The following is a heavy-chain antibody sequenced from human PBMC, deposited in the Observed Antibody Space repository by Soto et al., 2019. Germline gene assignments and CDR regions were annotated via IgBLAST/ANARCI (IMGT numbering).Heavy chain of an antibody. CDR3: GRQDGSGIYYFDY. V-gene: IGHV5-51*01. CDR1: GYSFSVYW. Sequence: GESLKISCKGSGYSFSVYWIAWVRHMPGKGLEWMGSIYPGDSDIRYSPSFQGQVTISADKSIDTAYLQWSSLKASDTAMYYGGRQDGSGIYYFDYWGHGTLVTVSS. CDR2: IYPGDSDI. D-gene: IGHD3-10*01. J-gene: IGHJ4*01.